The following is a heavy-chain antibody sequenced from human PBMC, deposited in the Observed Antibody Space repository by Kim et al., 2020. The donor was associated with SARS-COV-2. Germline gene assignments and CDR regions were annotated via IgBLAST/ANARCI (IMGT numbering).Heavy chain of an antibody. Sequence: SETLSLTCTVSGGSISSSSYYWGWIRQPPGKGLEWIGSIYYSGSTYYNPSLKSRVTISVDTSKNQFSLKLSSVTAADTAVYYCARRGGWELSQHYGMDV. CDR1: GGSISSSSYY. CDR3: ARRGGWELSQHYGMDV. J-gene: IGHJ6*01. CDR2: IYYSGST. V-gene: IGHV4-39*01. D-gene: IGHD1-26*01.